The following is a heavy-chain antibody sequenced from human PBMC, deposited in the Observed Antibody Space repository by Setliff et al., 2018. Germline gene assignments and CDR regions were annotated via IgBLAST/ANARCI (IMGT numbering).Heavy chain of an antibody. V-gene: IGHV3-23*05. D-gene: IGHD1-1*01. CDR2: IYSGDRNT. CDR1: GFTFSTYA. Sequence: GGSLRLSCAASGFTFSTYAMSWVRQAPGKGLEWVSTIYSGDRNTFYTDSVKGRFTIFRDNSENTLDLQMNSLRVEDTALYYCAKVKKQLIRGSGFDYWGQGTLVTVSS. J-gene: IGHJ4*02. CDR3: AKVKKQLIRGSGFDY.